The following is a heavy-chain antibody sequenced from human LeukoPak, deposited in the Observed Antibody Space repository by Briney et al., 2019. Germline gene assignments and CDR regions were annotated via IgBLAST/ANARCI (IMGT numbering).Heavy chain of an antibody. Sequence: SETLSLTCTVSGGSISHGGYFWTWIRQHPGKGLEWIGYMHYSGDTYYNPSLKSRVTISVDTSKNQFSLKLSSVTAADTAVYYCARISWGNYVGYYYYYMDVWGKGTTVTVSS. J-gene: IGHJ6*03. CDR3: ARISWGNYVGYYYYYMDV. D-gene: IGHD4-11*01. V-gene: IGHV4-31*03. CDR2: MHYSGDT. CDR1: GGSISHGGYF.